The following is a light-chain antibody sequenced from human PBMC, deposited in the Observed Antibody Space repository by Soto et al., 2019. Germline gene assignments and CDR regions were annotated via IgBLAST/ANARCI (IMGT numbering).Light chain of an antibody. CDR3: SSYTRSSTRV. V-gene: IGLV2-14*03. Sequence: QSALTQPASVSGSPGQSIAISCTGTSSDVGGYDYVSWYQQHPGKAPTLMISDVRNRPSGVSNRFSGSKSGNTGSLTISGLQAEDEADYYCSSYTRSSTRVFGTGTKLTVL. CDR1: SSDVGGYDY. J-gene: IGLJ1*01. CDR2: DVR.